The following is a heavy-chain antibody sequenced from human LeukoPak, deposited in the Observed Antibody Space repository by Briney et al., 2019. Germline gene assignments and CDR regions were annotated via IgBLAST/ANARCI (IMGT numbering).Heavy chain of an antibody. Sequence: PGGSLRLSCAASGFTFSSYSMNWVRQAPGKGLESVSPISSSSSYIYYADSVKGRFTISRDNAKNSLYLQMNSLRAEDTAVYYCASLVSIAVPRVTGYFDLWGRGTLVTVSS. CDR2: ISSSSSYI. CDR1: GFTFSSYS. CDR3: ASLVSIAVPRVTGYFDL. D-gene: IGHD6-19*01. J-gene: IGHJ2*01. V-gene: IGHV3-21*01.